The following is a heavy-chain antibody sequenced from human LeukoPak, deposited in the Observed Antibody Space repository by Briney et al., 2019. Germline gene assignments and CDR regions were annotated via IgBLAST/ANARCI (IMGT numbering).Heavy chain of an antibody. J-gene: IGHJ4*02. CDR2: IYTSGNS. CDR1: GGSLSGYY. Sequence: PSXTXSLTCTVSGGSLSGYYWNWIRQPAGKGLEWIGRIYTSGNSWYNPSLQSRVTMSVDTSKNQFSLRMSSLTAADTAVYYCARSNLGSYDQSGYYQYWGQGTRVTVSS. D-gene: IGHD3-22*01. V-gene: IGHV4-4*07. CDR3: ARSNLGSYDQSGYYQY.